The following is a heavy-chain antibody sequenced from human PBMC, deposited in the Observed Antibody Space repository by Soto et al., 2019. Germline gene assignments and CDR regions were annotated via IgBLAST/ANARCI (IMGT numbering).Heavy chain of an antibody. CDR2: IRSKAYGGTT. V-gene: IGHV3-49*04. CDR1: GFTFGDYA. CDR3: TSDDSSGYYSDY. Sequence: GGSLRLSCTASGFTFGDYAMSWVRQAPGKGLEWVGFIRSKAYGGTTEYAASVKGRFTISRDDSKSIAYLQMNSLKTEDTAVYYCTSDDSSGYYSDYWGQGTLVTVSS. D-gene: IGHD3-22*01. J-gene: IGHJ4*02.